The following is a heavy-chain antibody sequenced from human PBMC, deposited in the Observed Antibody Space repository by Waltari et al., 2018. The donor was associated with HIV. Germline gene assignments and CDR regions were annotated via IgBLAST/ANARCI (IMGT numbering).Heavy chain of an antibody. J-gene: IGHJ2*01. Sequence: EVQLVESGGGLVQPGGSLRLSCAATGFIFSSYWMHWVRQVSGKGLVWVAGIKYDGSSATYADSVKCRFTISRDNAKKTLYLQMNSLRAEDTAVYYCARVEVVISSPWYWYFDLWGRGTLVTVSS. V-gene: IGHV3-74*01. CDR1: GFIFSSYW. CDR2: IKYDGSSA. CDR3: ARVEVVISSPWYWYFDL. D-gene: IGHD3-3*01.